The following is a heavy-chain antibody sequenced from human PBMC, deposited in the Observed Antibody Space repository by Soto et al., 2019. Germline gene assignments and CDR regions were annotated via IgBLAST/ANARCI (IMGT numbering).Heavy chain of an antibody. V-gene: IGHV3-33*01. D-gene: IGHD4-17*01. CDR2: IWYDGSNK. CDR3: ARDRDPMTTVTEIGC. CDR1: GFTFSNYG. J-gene: IGHJ4*02. Sequence: QTGGSLRLSCAASGFTFSNYGMHWVRQAPGKGLEWVAVIWYDGSNKYYGDSVKGRFTISRDNSKNTLYLQMNSLRGEDMAVYYCARDRDPMTTVTEIGCWGQGTLVTVSS.